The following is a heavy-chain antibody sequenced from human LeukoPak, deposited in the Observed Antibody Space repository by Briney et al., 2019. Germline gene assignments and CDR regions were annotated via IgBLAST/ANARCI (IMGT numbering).Heavy chain of an antibody. CDR3: ARGAGRIVVVHY. V-gene: IGHV4-30-2*01. D-gene: IGHD2-21*01. Sequence: TLSLTCTVSGGSISSGGYYWSWIRQPPGKGLEWIGYIYHSGSTYYNPSLKSRVTISVDRSKNQFSLKLSSVTAADTAVYYCARGAGRIVVVHYWGQGTLVTVSS. J-gene: IGHJ4*02. CDR2: IYHSGST. CDR1: GGSISSGGYY.